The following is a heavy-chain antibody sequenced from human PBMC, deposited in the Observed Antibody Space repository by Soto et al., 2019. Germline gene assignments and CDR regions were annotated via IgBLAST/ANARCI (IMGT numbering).Heavy chain of an antibody. J-gene: IGHJ4*02. CDR3: ARSIDAHDTGVKED. CDR2: IIPVSGIA. Sequence: QVHLVQSGAELRKPGSSVKVSCKAAGGTFSSYTITWVRQAPGQGFEWMGRIIPVSGIAHYAQRFQGRVTMTADKSTSTAYMELSSLKSEDTAVYYCARSIDAHDTGVKEDWGQGTLVTVSS. CDR1: GGTFSSYT. D-gene: IGHD2-8*02. V-gene: IGHV1-69*02.